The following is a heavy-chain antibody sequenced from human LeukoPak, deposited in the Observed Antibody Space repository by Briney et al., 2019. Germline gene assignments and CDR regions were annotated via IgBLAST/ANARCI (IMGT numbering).Heavy chain of an antibody. CDR3: AKDSALWFGELYSYFDY. D-gene: IGHD3-10*01. V-gene: IGHV3-23*01. J-gene: IGHJ4*02. CDR2: ISGSGGST. Sequence: GGSLRLSCAASGFTFSSYAMSWVRQAPGKGLEWVSAISGSGGSTYYADSVKGRFTISRDNSKNTLYLQMNSLRAEDTAVYYCAKDSALWFGELYSYFDYWGQGTQVTVSS. CDR1: GFTFSSYA.